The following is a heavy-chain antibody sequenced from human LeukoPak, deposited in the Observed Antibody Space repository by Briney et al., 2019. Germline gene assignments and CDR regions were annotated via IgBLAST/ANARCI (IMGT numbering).Heavy chain of an antibody. Sequence: GGSLRLSCAASGFPFSDYYMSCIRQAPGKGLEGFSYISSSSSYTNYADSVKGRFTISRDNAKNSLYLQMNSLRAEDTAVYYCAREGSSGWYEFWFDPWGQGNLVTVSS. CDR3: AREGSSGWYEFWFDP. CDR1: GFPFSDYY. V-gene: IGHV3-11*06. CDR2: ISSSSSYT. D-gene: IGHD6-19*01. J-gene: IGHJ5*02.